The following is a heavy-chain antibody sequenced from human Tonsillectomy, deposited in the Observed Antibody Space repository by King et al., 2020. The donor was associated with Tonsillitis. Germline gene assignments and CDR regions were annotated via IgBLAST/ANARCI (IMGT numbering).Heavy chain of an antibody. CDR2: IDPSDSQT. J-gene: IGHJ6*04. V-gene: IGHV5-10-1*03. Sequence: GQLVQSGAVVKKPGESLRISCRGSGYNFNNYWITWVRQMPGKGLEWMGRIDPSDSQTKYRPSLQGHVSISADKSIDTAFLQWGSLKASDSGIYYCASRPGDGYYGSAMDVWGEGTTVIVSS. CDR3: ASRPGDGYYGSAMDV. D-gene: IGHD3-10*01. CDR1: GYNFNNYW.